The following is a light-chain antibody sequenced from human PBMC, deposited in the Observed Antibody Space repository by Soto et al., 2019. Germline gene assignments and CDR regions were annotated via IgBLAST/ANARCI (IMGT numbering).Light chain of an antibody. V-gene: IGKV3-20*01. Sequence: IVLTQSPATLSVSPWEIATLSCRASQSVNIYLAWYQQKPGQAPRLLIFGASSRATGIPARFSGSGSGTDFTLTITRLEPEDFAVYYCQHYGTSPKWTFGPGTKVDIK. CDR2: GAS. CDR1: QSVNIY. CDR3: QHYGTSPKWT. J-gene: IGKJ1*01.